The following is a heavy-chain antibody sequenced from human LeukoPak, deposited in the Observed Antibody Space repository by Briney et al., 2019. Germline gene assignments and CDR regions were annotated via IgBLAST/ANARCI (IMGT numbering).Heavy chain of an antibody. J-gene: IGHJ4*01. V-gene: IGHV3-33*01. CDR2: IWSDGNKK. CDR3: ARDVSTGWYYFDY. Sequence: GGSLRLSCAASGFTFSSYGMQWVRQAPGKGLEWVAVIWSDGNKKYYADSVKGRFTISRDNSKNTLNLQMNSLRAEDTAVYYCARDVSTGWYYFDYWGHGTLVTVSS. D-gene: IGHD6-19*01. CDR1: GFTFSSYG.